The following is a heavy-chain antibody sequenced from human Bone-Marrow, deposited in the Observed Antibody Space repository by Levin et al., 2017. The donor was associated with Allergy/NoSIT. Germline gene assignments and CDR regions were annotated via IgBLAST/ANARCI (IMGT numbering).Heavy chain of an antibody. CDR2: IYWDDDK. Sequence: SGPTLVKPTQTLTLTCTFSGFSLSTSGVGVGWIRQPPGKALEWLALIYWDDDKRYSPSLKSRLTITKDTSKNQVVLTMTNMDPVDTATYYCAHRLGYCSGGSCFSNRKVAAFDIWGQGTMVTVSS. J-gene: IGHJ3*02. CDR1: GFSLSTSGVG. D-gene: IGHD2-15*01. V-gene: IGHV2-5*02. CDR3: AHRLGYCSGGSCFSNRKVAAFDI.